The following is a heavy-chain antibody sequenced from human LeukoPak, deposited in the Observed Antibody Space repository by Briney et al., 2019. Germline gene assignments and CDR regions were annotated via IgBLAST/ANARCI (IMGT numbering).Heavy chain of an antibody. D-gene: IGHD6-25*01. CDR3: ARDIAAGTPRAFDI. V-gene: IGHV1-2*02. Sequence: ASVTVSCKTSGCNFNGFYMHWVRQAPGQGLEWMGWINPISGVAIYAQKFQGRVTMTRDTSISTAYMELINLRSDDTAIYYCARDIAAGTPRAFDIWGQGAMVTVSS. CDR2: INPISGVA. CDR1: GCNFNGFY. J-gene: IGHJ3*02.